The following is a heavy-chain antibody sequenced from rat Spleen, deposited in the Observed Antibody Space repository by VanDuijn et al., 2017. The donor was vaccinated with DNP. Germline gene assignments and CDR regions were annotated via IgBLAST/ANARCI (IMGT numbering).Heavy chain of an antibody. V-gene: IGHV5-7*01. Sequence: EVQLVESGGGLVQPGRSLKLSCAASGFTFSDYYMAWVRQSPKMGLEWVATIVYDGSSTFYRDSVKGRFTISRDNANSTLYLQMDSLRSEDTATYYCTTLYDWGQGVMVTVSS. D-gene: IGHD1-2*01. CDR1: GFTFSDYY. CDR3: TTLYD. CDR2: IVYDGSST. J-gene: IGHJ2*01.